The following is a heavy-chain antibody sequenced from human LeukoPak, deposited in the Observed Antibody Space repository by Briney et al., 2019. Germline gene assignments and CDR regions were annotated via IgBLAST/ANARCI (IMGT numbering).Heavy chain of an antibody. CDR3: ARYYDFFYYFDY. J-gene: IGHJ4*02. D-gene: IGHD3-3*01. CDR2: INHSGST. Sequence: KPSETLSLTCAVYGGSFSGYYWSWIRQPPGKGLEWIGEINHSGSTNYNPSLKSRVTISVDTSKNQFSLKLSSVTAADTAVYYCARYYDFFYYFDYWGQGTLVTVSS. CDR1: GGSFSGYY. V-gene: IGHV4-34*01.